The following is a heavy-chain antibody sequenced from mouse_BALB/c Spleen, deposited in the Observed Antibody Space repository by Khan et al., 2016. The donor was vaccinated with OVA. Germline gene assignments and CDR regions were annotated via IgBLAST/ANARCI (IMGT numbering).Heavy chain of an antibody. D-gene: IGHD2-3*01. CDR3: ASLYDFGEGFAY. CDR2: IWSGGST. V-gene: IGHV2-2*02. Sequence: QVQLKQSGPGLIQPSQSLSITCTVSGFSLTSYGVHWVRQSPGKGLEWLGVIWSGGSTDYDAAFISRLTISTDNSKSQVFFKMNSLQANDTAIYYCASLYDFGEGFAYWGQGTLVTVSA. CDR1: GFSLTSYG. J-gene: IGHJ3*01.